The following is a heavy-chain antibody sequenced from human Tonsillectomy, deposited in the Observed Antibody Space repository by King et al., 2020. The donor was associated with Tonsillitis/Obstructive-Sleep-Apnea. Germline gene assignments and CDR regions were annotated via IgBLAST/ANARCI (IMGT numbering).Heavy chain of an antibody. J-gene: IGHJ3*02. Sequence: VQLQQWGAGLLKPSETLSLTCAVYGVSFSGYYWSWIRQPPGKGLEWIGEINHSGSTNYNPSLKSRVTISVDTSKNQFSLKLSSVTAADTAVYHCARVPKYGDLDAFDIWGQGTMVTVSS. CDR2: INHSGST. V-gene: IGHV4-34*01. CDR1: GVSFSGYY. CDR3: ARVPKYGDLDAFDI. D-gene: IGHD4-17*01.